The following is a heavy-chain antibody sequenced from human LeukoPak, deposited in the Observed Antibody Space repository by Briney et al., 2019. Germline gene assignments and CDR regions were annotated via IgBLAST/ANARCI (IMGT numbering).Heavy chain of an antibody. CDR2: ITGSGGNT. J-gene: IGHJ4*02. Sequence: PGGSLRLSCAASGFTFSNYAMSWVRQAPGKGLEWVPAITGSGGNTYYADSVKGRFTISRDNSKNTLYLQMNSLRAEDTAVYYCAKWGDYDVLTGYYVSDYWGQGTLVTVSS. V-gene: IGHV3-23*01. CDR1: GFTFSNYA. CDR3: AKWGDYDVLTGYYVSDY. D-gene: IGHD3-9*01.